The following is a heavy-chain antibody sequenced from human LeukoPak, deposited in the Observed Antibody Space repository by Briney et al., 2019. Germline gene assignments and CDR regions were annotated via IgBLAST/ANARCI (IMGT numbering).Heavy chain of an antibody. CDR3: ARVMGNYASDY. Sequence: PGGSLRLSCAASGFTFSDYYMSWIRQAPPKGLEWVSYISRSGDTMSYADSVKGRFTIPRDNAKNSLSLQMSSLRAEDAAIYYCARVMGNYASDYWGQGALVTVSS. CDR2: ISRSGDTM. J-gene: IGHJ4*02. V-gene: IGHV3-11*04. D-gene: IGHD1-7*01. CDR1: GFTFSDYY.